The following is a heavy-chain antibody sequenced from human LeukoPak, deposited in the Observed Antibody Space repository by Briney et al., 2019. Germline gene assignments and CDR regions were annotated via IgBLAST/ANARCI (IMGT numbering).Heavy chain of an antibody. CDR3: AREETYYDFWSGYLTHHALYYFDY. V-gene: IGHV3-7*01. CDR1: GFTFSSYG. D-gene: IGHD3-3*01. Sequence: GSLRLSCAASGFTFSSYGMHWVRQAPGKGLEWVANIKQDGSEKYYVDSVKGRFTISRDNAKNSLYLQINSLRAEDTAVYYCAREETYYDFWSGYLTHHALYYFDYWGQGTLVTVSS. J-gene: IGHJ4*02. CDR2: IKQDGSEK.